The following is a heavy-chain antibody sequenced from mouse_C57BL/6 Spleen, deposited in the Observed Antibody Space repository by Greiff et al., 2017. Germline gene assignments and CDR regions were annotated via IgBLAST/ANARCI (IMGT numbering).Heavy chain of an antibody. CDR3: TSYYSNSYYARDD. Sequence: VQLQQSGAELVRPGASVKLSCTASGFNIKDDYMHWVKQRPEQGLEWIGWIDPENGDTEYASKFQGQATITADTSSNTAYLQLSSLTSEDTAVYYCTSYYSNSYYARDDWGQGTSVTVSS. V-gene: IGHV14-4*01. J-gene: IGHJ4*01. CDR1: GFNIKDDY. D-gene: IGHD2-5*01. CDR2: IDPENGDT.